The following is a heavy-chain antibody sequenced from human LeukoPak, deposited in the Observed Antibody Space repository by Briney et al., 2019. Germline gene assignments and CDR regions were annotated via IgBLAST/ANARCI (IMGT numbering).Heavy chain of an antibody. V-gene: IGHV3-30-3*01. CDR2: ISYDGSNK. CDR3: ARGATGICSDY. CDR1: GFTFSSYA. D-gene: IGHD1-1*01. Sequence: GGSLRLSCAASGFTFSSYAMHWVRQAPGKGLEWVAVISYDGSNKYYADSVKGRFTISRDNSKNTLYLQMNSLRAEDTAVYYCARGATGICSDYWGQGTLVTVSS. J-gene: IGHJ4*02.